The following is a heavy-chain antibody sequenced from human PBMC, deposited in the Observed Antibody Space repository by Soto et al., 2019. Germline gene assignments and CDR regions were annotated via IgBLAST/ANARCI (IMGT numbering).Heavy chain of an antibody. CDR3: ARASSGWYKQFDY. Sequence: SETLSLTCTVSGGSISSSSYYWGWIRQPPGKGLEWIGSIYYSGSTYYNPSLKSRVTISVDTSKNQFSLKLSSVTAADTAVYYCARASSGWYKQFDYWGQGTLVTVSS. D-gene: IGHD6-19*01. J-gene: IGHJ4*02. CDR1: GGSISSSSYY. V-gene: IGHV4-39*01. CDR2: IYYSGST.